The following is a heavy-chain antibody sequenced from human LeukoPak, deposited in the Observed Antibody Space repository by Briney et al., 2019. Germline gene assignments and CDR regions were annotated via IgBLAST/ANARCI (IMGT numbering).Heavy chain of an antibody. CDR2: IIPIFGTA. CDR1: GGTFSSYA. J-gene: IGHJ4*02. V-gene: IGHV1-69*05. Sequence: GASVKVSCKASGGTFSSYAISWVRQAPGQGLEWMGRIIPIFGTANYAQKFQGRVTITTDESTSTAYMELSSLRSEDTAVYYCARDLYPNGGNPYWGQGTLVTVSS. D-gene: IGHD4-23*01. CDR3: ARDLYPNGGNPY.